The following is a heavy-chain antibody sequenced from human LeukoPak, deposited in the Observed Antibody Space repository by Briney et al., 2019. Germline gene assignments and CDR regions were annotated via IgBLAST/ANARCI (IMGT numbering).Heavy chain of an antibody. Sequence: GESLRISCKGSGYSFTSYWISWVRQMPGKGLEWMGRIDPSDSYTNYSPSFQGHVTTSADKSISTAYLQWSSLKASDTATYYCARSVRYFDWLFLWGQGTLVTVSS. D-gene: IGHD3-9*01. CDR3: ARSVRYFDWLFL. CDR2: IDPSDSYT. J-gene: IGHJ4*02. CDR1: GYSFTSYW. V-gene: IGHV5-10-1*01.